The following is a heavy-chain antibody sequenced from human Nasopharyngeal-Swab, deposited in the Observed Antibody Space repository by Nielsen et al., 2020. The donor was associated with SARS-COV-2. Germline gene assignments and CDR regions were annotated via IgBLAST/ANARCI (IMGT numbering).Heavy chain of an antibody. Sequence: SQALSLICAISGDSVSSNSAAWNWIRQSPSRGLEWLGRTYYRSKWYNDYAVSVKSRITINPDTSKNQFSLQLNSVTPEDTAVYYCARGTGPTYYFDYWGQGTLVTVSS. CDR3: ARGTGPTYYFDY. D-gene: IGHD1-1*01. CDR1: GDSVSSNSAA. J-gene: IGHJ4*02. CDR2: TYYRSKWYN. V-gene: IGHV6-1*01.